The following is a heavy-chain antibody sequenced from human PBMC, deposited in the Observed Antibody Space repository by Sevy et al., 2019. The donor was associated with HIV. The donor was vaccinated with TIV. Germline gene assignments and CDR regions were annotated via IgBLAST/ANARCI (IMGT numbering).Heavy chain of an antibody. J-gene: IGHJ6*02. Sequence: ASVKVSCKASGYTFTSYGISWVRQAPGQGLEWMGWISAYNGNTNYAQKLQGRVTMTTDTSTSAAYMELSSLRPDDTAVYYCARGDVLLWFGESGYYYGMDVWGQGTTVTVSS. CDR1: GYTFTSYG. D-gene: IGHD3-10*01. CDR3: ARGDVLLWFGESGYYYGMDV. V-gene: IGHV1-18*01. CDR2: ISAYNGNT.